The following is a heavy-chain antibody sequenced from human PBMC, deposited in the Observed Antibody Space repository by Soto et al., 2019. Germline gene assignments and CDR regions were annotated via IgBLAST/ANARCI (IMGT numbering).Heavy chain of an antibody. CDR1: GFTFKNYA. J-gene: IGHJ4*02. D-gene: IGHD3-3*01. Sequence: EVQLLESGGGLVQPGGSLRLSCAASGFTFKNYAMSWVRQAPGKGLEWVSAISGSGVITYYADSVKGQVTISRDNSKNTLYLQMNSLRAEDTAIYYCAKSRGFLKWFDGDYWGQGTLVTVSS. V-gene: IGHV3-23*01. CDR3: AKSRGFLKWFDGDY. CDR2: ISGSGVIT.